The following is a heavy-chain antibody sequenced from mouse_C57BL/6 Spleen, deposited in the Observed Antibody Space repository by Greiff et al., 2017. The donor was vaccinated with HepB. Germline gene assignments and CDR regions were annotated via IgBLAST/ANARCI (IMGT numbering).Heavy chain of an antibody. CDR3: ARGTYYGSSWFAY. CDR1: GYTFTDYY. D-gene: IGHD1-1*01. V-gene: IGHV1-76*01. CDR2: IYPGSGNT. J-gene: IGHJ3*01. Sequence: VQLQQSGAELVRPGASVKLSCKASGYTFTDYYINWVKQRPGQGLEWIARIYPGSGNTYYNEKFKGKATLTAEKSSSTAYMQLSSLTSEDSAVSSCARGTYYGSSWFAYWGQGTLVTVSA.